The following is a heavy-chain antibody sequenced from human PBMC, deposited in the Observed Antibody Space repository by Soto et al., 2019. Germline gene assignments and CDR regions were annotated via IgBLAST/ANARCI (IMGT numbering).Heavy chain of an antibody. CDR2: IYHSGST. CDR3: ARGLTGYSRGAFDM. D-gene: IGHD3-9*01. Sequence: PSETLSLTCAVSGGSISSSNGWSWVRQPPGKGLEWIGEIYHSGSTNYNPSLKSRVTISVDKSKNQFSLKLSSVTAADTAVYYCARGLTGYSRGAFDMWGQGTMVTVS. CDR1: GGSISSSNG. J-gene: IGHJ3*02. V-gene: IGHV4-4*02.